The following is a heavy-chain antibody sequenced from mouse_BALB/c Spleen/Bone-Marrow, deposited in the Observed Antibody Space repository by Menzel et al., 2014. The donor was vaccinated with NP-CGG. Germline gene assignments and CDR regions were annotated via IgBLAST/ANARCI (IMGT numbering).Heavy chain of an antibody. CDR3: TWPWGY. V-gene: IGHV6-6*02. J-gene: IGHJ2*01. CDR1: GFTFSNYR. CDR2: IRTRFNNYAI. Sequence: EVQGVESGGGLVQPGGSMKLSCVASGFTFSNYRMSWVRQSPEKGLEWVAEIRTRFNNYAIHYAESVKGRFTISRDDSKSSVYLQMNNLRAEDTGIYYCTWPWGYWGQGTTLTVSS.